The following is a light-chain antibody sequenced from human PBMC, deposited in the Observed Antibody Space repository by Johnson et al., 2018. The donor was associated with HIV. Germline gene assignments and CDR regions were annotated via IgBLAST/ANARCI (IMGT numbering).Light chain of an antibody. V-gene: IGLV1-51*01. CDR1: SCDIGNNY. CDR3: GTWDSSLSAGV. CDR2: DNN. J-gene: IGLJ1*01. Sequence: QSVLTQPPSVSAAPGQKVTISCSGSSCDIGNNYVSWYQHLPGRAPKLLIYDNNKRPSGIPDRFSGSKSDTSATLGITGLRTGDEADYYCGTWDSSLSAGVFGTGTRVTVL.